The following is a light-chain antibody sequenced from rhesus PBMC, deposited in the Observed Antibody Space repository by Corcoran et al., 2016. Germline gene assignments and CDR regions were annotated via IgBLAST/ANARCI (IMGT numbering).Light chain of an antibody. CDR2: YAS. Sequence: DIQMTQSPSSLSASVGDTVTTTCRASQGISNYLAWYQQKQGKAPKPLFYYASNLESGVPSRFSGSGSGTDFTPTISGLQAKDFAICYCQQHDSYPLAFGGGTKVESK. J-gene: IGKJ4*01. V-gene: IGKV1S14*01. CDR3: QQHDSYPLA. CDR1: QGISNY.